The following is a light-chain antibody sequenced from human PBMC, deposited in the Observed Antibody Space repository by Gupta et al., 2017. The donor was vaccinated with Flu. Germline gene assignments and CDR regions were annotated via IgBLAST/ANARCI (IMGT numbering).Light chain of an antibody. CDR2: GAS. V-gene: IGKV3-15*01. J-gene: IGKJ1*01. CDR1: QSVSNY. CDR3: QNANNWPLT. Sequence: PSSLSTSAGERASLTCIVSQSVSNYLDWYQQKPGQSPRLLIYGASTRATGVPARFSGSGSGTEFTLTISSLQAEDFAVYYCQNANNWPLTFGRGTKVEIK.